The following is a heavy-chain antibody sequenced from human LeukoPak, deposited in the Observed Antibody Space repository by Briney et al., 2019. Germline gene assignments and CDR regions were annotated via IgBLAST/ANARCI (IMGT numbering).Heavy chain of an antibody. J-gene: IGHJ3*01. CDR2: MYYSGST. Sequence: SETLSLTCTVYGGSISNYYWSWIRQPPGKGLEWIGYMYYSGSTNYNPSLESRVTISGDTSKNQFSLKLISVTAADTAVYYCARSPCTSASCPRRNVFDVWGQGTMVTVSS. CDR1: GGSISNYY. V-gene: IGHV4-59*08. D-gene: IGHD2-2*01. CDR3: ARSPCTSASCPRRNVFDV.